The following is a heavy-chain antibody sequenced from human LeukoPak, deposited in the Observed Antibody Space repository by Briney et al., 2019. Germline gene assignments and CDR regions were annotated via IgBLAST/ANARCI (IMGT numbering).Heavy chain of an antibody. CDR3: ARESLGYCSGSTCYYFYMDF. D-gene: IGHD2-15*01. CDR2: ISGSSSTI. V-gene: IGHV3-48*04. Sequence: GGSLRLSCAASGFTFSSYSMNWVRQAPGKGLEWLSYISGSSSTIYYAESVKGRFTISRDNAKNPQYLQMNSLRAEDTAVYYCARESLGYCSGSTCYYFYMDFWGKGTTVTVS. CDR1: GFTFSSYS. J-gene: IGHJ6*03.